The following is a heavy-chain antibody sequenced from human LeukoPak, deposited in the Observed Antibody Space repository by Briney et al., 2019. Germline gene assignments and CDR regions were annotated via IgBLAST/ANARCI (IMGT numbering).Heavy chain of an antibody. CDR1: GYTFTSYY. D-gene: IGHD6-19*01. CDR2: INPSGGST. J-gene: IGHJ1*01. CDR3: VTIDEGIAVSGSAVYFQH. Sequence: GASVKVSCKASGYTFTSYYMHWVRQAPGQGLEWMGIINPSGGSTSYAQKFQGRVTMTRDTSTSTVYMELSSLRSEDTAVYYCVTIDEGIAVSGSAVYFQHWGQGTLVTVSS. V-gene: IGHV1-46*01.